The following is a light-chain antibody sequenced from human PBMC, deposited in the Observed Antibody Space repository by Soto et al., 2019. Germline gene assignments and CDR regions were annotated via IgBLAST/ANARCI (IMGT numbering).Light chain of an antibody. Sequence: AIRMTQSPSSLSASVGDRVTITCRASQDIRNDLGWYQQKPGKAPNLLIYAASNLQSGVPSRFSGSGSGTDFTLTISSLQPEDFATYYCLQDCNHVWTFGQGTKVEI. J-gene: IGKJ1*01. CDR2: AAS. CDR3: LQDCNHVWT. CDR1: QDIRND. V-gene: IGKV1-6*01.